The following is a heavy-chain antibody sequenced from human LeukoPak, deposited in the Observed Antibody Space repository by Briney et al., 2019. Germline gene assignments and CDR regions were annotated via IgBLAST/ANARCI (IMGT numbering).Heavy chain of an antibody. CDR2: ISYDGSNK. CDR3: ARDFSAVGGNSGFDY. J-gene: IGHJ4*02. CDR1: GFTFSSYA. V-gene: IGHV3-30-3*01. Sequence: PGGSLRLSCAASGFTFSSYAMHWVRQAPGKGLEWVAVISYDGSNKYYADSVKGRFTISRDNSKNTLYLQMNSLRAEDTAVYYCARDFSAVGGNSGFDYWGQGTLVTVSS. D-gene: IGHD4-23*01.